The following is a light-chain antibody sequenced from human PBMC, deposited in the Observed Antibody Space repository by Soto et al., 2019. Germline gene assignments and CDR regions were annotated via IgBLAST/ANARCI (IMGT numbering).Light chain of an antibody. CDR3: QQYHIWPA. CDR2: GAA. J-gene: IGKJ4*01. V-gene: IGKV3-15*01. Sequence: EIVMTQSPATLSVSLGERVTLSCRASQSVFSSLAWYQQKPGQAPRLLIYGAATRPIGIPARFSGSGSGTEFTLTISSLHSEDFAVYFCQQYHIWPAIGRGTGVEIK. CDR1: QSVFSS.